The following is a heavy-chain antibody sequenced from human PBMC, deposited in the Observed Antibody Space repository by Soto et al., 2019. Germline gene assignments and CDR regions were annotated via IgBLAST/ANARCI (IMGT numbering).Heavy chain of an antibody. CDR3: AKPPVVTASYYCRDMDV. CDR2: ISGSGIST. J-gene: IGHJ6*02. CDR1: GFTFSTYP. V-gene: IGHV3-23*01. D-gene: IGHD1-26*01. Sequence: PGGSLRLSCEASGFTFSTYPLSWVRQAPGKGLEWVSGISGSGISTFYADSVKGRFTISRDNSKKMVFLQMNSLRAEDTAIYYCAKPPVVTASYYCRDMDVWGQGTTVTVSS.